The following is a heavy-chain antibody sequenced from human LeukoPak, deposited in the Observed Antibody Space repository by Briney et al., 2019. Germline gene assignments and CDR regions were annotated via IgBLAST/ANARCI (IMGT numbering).Heavy chain of an antibody. CDR2: ISWNSGSI. CDR1: GFTFDDYA. D-gene: IGHD1-1*01. CDR3: AKWGRYNWNDDSGAFDI. Sequence: GGSLRLSCAASGFTFDDYAMHWVRQAPGKGLEWVSGISWNSGSIGYADSVKGRFTISRDNAKNSLYLQMNSLRAEDMALYYCAKWGRYNWNDDSGAFDIWGQGTMVTVSS. J-gene: IGHJ3*02. V-gene: IGHV3-9*03.